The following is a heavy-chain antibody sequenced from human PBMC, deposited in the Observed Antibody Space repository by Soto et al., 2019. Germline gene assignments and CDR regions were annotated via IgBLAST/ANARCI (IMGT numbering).Heavy chain of an antibody. Sequence: PGGSLRLSCAASGFSFSSYGMHWVRQAPGKGLEWVAVISYDGSNKYYADSVKGRFTISRDNSKNTLYLQMNSLRAEDTAVYYCAKDRRIQLWPKGYYFDYWGQGTLVTVSS. V-gene: IGHV3-30*18. J-gene: IGHJ4*02. D-gene: IGHD5-18*01. CDR3: AKDRRIQLWPKGYYFDY. CDR1: GFSFSSYG. CDR2: ISYDGSNK.